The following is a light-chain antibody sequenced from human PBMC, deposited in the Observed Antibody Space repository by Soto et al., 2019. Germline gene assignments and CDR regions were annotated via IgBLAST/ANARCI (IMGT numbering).Light chain of an antibody. CDR3: SSFAGSYGL. V-gene: IGLV2-14*03. CDR2: EVS. J-gene: IGLJ2*01. CDR1: SDDVGSFNY. Sequence: QSALTQPASVSGSPGQSITISCTGSSDDVGSFNYVSWYQQHPGNAPKLLIYEVSNRPSGVSGRFSASKSGNTASLTISRLQAEDEAEYYCSSFAGSYGLFGGGTKLTVL.